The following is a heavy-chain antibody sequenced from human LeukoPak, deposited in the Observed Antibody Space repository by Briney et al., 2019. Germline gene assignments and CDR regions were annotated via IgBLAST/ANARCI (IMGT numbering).Heavy chain of an antibody. Sequence: ASVKVSCKASGYTFTGYYMHWVRQAPGQGLEWMGWINPNSGGTNYAQKFQGRVTMTRDTSISTAYMELSRLRSDDTAVYYCAREDSGYSYGLFDYWGQGTLVTVSS. J-gene: IGHJ4*02. CDR1: GYTFTGYY. CDR2: INPNSGGT. V-gene: IGHV1-2*02. D-gene: IGHD5-18*01. CDR3: AREDSGYSYGLFDY.